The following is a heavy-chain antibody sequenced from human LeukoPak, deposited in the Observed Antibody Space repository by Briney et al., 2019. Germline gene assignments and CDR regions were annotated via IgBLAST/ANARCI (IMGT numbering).Heavy chain of an antibody. V-gene: IGHV4-31*03. CDR2: IYYSGST. CDR1: GGSISSGGYY. Sequence: PSETLSLTCTVSGGSISSGGYYWSWIRQHPGKGLEWIGYIYYSGSTYYNPSLKSRVTISVDTSKNQFSLKLSSVTAADTAVYYCARGFHSVVVPAVGWFDPWGQGTLVTVSS. CDR3: ARGFHSVVVPAVGWFDP. D-gene: IGHD2-2*01. J-gene: IGHJ5*02.